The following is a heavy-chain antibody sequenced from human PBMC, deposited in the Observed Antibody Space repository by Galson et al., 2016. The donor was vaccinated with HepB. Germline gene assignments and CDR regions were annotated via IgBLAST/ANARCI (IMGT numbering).Heavy chain of an antibody. D-gene: IGHD4-11*01. CDR2: ISTSSTT. CDR1: GFTFSDYD. Sequence: SLRLSCATSGFTFSDYDMHWVRQAPGKGLEWVSYISTSSTTSYADSVKGRFTISRDQAKNSVFLQMNSLRAEDTAIYYCAGDTVTRGTFDFWGQGTLVTVSS. CDR3: AGDTVTRGTFDF. J-gene: IGHJ4*02. V-gene: IGHV3-69-1*01.